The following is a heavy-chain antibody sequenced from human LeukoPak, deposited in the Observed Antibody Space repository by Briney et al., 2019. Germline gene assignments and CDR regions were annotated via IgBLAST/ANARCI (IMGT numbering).Heavy chain of an antibody. CDR2: ISYDGSNK. CDR3: AREEVWFGEYYFDY. CDR1: GFTFSSYA. D-gene: IGHD3-10*01. V-gene: IGHV3-30-3*01. Sequence: GSLRLSCAASGFTFSSYAMHWVRQAPGKGLEWVAVISYDGSNKYYADSVKGRFTISGDNSKNTLYLQMNSLGAEDTAVYYCAREEVWFGEYYFDYWGQGTLVTVSS. J-gene: IGHJ4*02.